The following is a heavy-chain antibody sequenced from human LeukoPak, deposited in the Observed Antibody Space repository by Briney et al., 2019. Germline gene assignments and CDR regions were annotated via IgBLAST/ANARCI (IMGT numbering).Heavy chain of an antibody. CDR3: ARDTRYSSNLEPGR. J-gene: IGHJ4*02. Sequence: GGSLRLSCAASGFTFSSYSMNWVRQAPGKGLEWVSSISSSSSYIYYADSVKGRFTISRDNAKNSLYLQMNNLRAEDTAVYYCARDTRYSSNLEPGRWGQRTLVTVSS. D-gene: IGHD6-13*01. V-gene: IGHV3-21*01. CDR2: ISSSSSYI. CDR1: GFTFSSYS.